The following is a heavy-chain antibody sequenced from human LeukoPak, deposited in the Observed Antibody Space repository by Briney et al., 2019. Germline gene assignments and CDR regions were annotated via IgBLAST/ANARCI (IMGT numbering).Heavy chain of an antibody. CDR2: ISSSSTI. J-gene: IGHJ4*02. D-gene: IGHD3-22*01. CDR1: GFTFSSYR. Sequence: GGPLSLSCQAPGFTFSSYRMNWVRKAPGKGLKGVSYISSSSTIYYADSVKGRFTISRDNAKNSLYLQMNSLRAEDTAVYYCARDFHRRLYDSSAYYPYWGQGTLVTVSS. CDR3: ARDFHRRLYDSSAYYPY. V-gene: IGHV3-48*01.